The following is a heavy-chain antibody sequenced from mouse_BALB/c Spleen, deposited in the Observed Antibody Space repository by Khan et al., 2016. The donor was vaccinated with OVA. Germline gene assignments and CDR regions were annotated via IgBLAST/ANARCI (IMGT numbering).Heavy chain of an antibody. J-gene: IGHJ2*02. V-gene: IGHV1-7*01. Sequence: QVQLQQSGAELAKPGASVKMSCKASGYTCINYWILWVKQRPGQGLEWIGYINPSTGYTEYNQNFKDKATLTADKSSSTAYMKLSSLTSADSAVYGCARRGQRGDFDYWGQGTSLTPSA. CDR2: INPSTGYT. CDR1: GYTCINYW. CDR3: ARRGQRGDFDY.